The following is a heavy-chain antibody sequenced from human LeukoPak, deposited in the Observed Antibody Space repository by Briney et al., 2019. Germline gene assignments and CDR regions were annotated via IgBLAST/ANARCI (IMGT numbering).Heavy chain of an antibody. J-gene: IGHJ4*02. Sequence: PGGPLRLSCAASGFTFSSYAMNWVRQAPGKGLEWVSGITGGGANTFYADSVKGRFTISRDNSKNTLYLQMTSLRADDTAVYYCALEHCGGDCYSPLDYWGQGTHVTVSS. CDR1: GFTFSSYA. V-gene: IGHV3-23*01. D-gene: IGHD2-21*02. CDR3: ALEHCGGDCYSPLDY. CDR2: ITGGGANT.